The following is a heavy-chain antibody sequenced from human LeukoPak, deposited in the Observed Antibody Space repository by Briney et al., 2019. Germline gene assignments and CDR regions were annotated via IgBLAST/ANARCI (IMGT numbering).Heavy chain of an antibody. CDR1: GFTFSSYG. CDR3: AKAAGRYSSGWDFDY. V-gene: IGHV3-30*02. D-gene: IGHD6-19*01. J-gene: IGHJ4*02. CDR2: IRYDGSNK. Sequence: PGGSLRLSCAASGFTFSSYGMRWVRQAPGKGLEWVAFIRYDGSNKYYADSVKGRFTISRDNSKNTLYLQMNSLRAEDTAVYYCAKAAGRYSSGWDFDYWGQGTLVTVSS.